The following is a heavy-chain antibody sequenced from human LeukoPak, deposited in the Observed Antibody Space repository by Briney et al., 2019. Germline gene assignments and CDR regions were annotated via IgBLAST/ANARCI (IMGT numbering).Heavy chain of an antibody. V-gene: IGHV3-43D*03. Sequence: PGGSLRLSCAASGFTFNDYAMHWVRQAPGKGLEWVSLISWDSGNTYYADSVKGRFTISRDNSKNSLSLQMNSLRAEDTALYYCAKDREASAAGPADFDYWGQGTLVTVSS. CDR1: GFTFNDYA. J-gene: IGHJ4*02. CDR3: AKDREASAAGPADFDY. D-gene: IGHD6-13*01. CDR2: ISWDSGNT.